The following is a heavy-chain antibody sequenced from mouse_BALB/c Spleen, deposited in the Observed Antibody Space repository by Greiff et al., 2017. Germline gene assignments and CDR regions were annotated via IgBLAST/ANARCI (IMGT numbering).Heavy chain of an antibody. Sequence: EVKVVESGGGLVQPGGSRKLSCAASGFTFSSFGMHWVRQAPEKGLEWVAYISSGSSTIYYADTVKGRFTISRDNPKNTLFLQMTSLRSEDTAMYYCARDYGNYGYFDVWGAGTTVTVPS. CDR1: GFTFSSFG. J-gene: IGHJ1*01. CDR2: ISSGSSTI. CDR3: ARDYGNYGYFDV. D-gene: IGHD2-1*01. V-gene: IGHV5-17*02.